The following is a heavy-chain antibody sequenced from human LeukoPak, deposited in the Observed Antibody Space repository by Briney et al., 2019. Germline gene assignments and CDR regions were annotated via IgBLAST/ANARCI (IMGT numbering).Heavy chain of an antibody. CDR3: ARVVGYCSGTSCYRYYYYMDV. V-gene: IGHV4-34*01. CDR1: GGSFSGYY. Sequence: KPSETLSLTCAVYGGSFSGYYWSWIRQPPGKGLEWIGEINHSGSTNYNPSLKSRVTISVDTSKNQFSLKLSSVTAADTAVYYCARVVGYCSGTSCYRYYYYMDVWGKGTTVTVSS. D-gene: IGHD2-2*02. J-gene: IGHJ6*03. CDR2: INHSGST.